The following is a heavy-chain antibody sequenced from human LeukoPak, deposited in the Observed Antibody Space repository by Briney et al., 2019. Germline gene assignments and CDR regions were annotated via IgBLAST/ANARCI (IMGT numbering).Heavy chain of an antibody. CDR2: ISWNSGSI. J-gene: IGHJ4*02. V-gene: IGHV3-9*01. CDR1: GFTFDDYA. Sequence: GRSLRLSCAASGFTFDDYAMHWDRQAPGKGLEWVSGISWNSGSIGYADSVKGRFTISRDNAKNSLYLQMNSLRAEDTALYYCAKAVWLTMVRGHFDYWGQGTLVTVSS. CDR3: AKAVWLTMVRGHFDY. D-gene: IGHD3-10*01.